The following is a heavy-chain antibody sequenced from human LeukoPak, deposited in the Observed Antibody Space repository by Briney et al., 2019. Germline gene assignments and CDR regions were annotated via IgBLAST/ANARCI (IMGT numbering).Heavy chain of an antibody. CDR1: GFTVSSNY. CDR3: AKITMARTPNY. D-gene: IGHD3-10*01. V-gene: IGHV3-53*01. CDR2: INENGRKT. Sequence: PGGSLRLSCAASGFTVSSNYMSWVRQASGKGLEWVSGINENGRKTYYADSVKGRFSISRDNSKNTLYLQMSDLRAEDTAVYFCAKITMARTPNYWGQGTLVTVSS. J-gene: IGHJ4*02.